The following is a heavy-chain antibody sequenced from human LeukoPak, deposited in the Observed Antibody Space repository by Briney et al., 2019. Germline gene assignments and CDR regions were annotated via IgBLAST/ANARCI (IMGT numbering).Heavy chain of an antibody. V-gene: IGHV1-18*04. CDR3: ARAHAPESRLRYFDWLSPVHPDY. J-gene: IGHJ4*02. CDR2: ISAYNGNT. Sequence: GASVKVSCKASGYTFTGYYMHWVRQAPGQGLEWMGWISAYNGNTNYAQKLQGRVTMTTDTSTSTAYMELRSLRSDDTAVYYCARAHAPESRLRYFDWLSPVHPDYWGQGTLVTVSS. D-gene: IGHD3-9*01. CDR1: GYTFTGYY.